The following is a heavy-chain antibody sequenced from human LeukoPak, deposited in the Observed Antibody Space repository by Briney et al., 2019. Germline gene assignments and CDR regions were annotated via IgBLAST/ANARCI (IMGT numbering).Heavy chain of an antibody. J-gene: IGHJ6*02. D-gene: IGHD6-13*01. Sequence: GGSLRLSCAASGFTFSSYWMSWVRQAPGKGLEWVANTKQDGSEKYYVDSVKGRFTISRDNAKNSLYLQMNSLRAEDTAVYYCARGSTAAGAHYYYYGMDVWGQGTTVTVSS. CDR3: ARGSTAAGAHYYYYGMDV. CDR2: TKQDGSEK. CDR1: GFTFSSYW. V-gene: IGHV3-7*01.